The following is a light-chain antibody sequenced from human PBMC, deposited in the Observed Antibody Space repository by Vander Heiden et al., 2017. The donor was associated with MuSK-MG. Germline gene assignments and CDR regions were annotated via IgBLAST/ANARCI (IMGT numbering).Light chain of an antibody. CDR2: TEA. CDR1: QSVSSF. CDR3: HQLLGT. Sequence: EIVLTQSPATLSLSPGERATLSCRASQSVSSFLAEYQQKPGQSPRLISYTEANRATGIRGRVSGSTYGTDFTRTLRSQESEDFEGQHGHQLLGTFGRGTKVEIK. J-gene: IGKJ4*01. V-gene: IGKV3-11*01.